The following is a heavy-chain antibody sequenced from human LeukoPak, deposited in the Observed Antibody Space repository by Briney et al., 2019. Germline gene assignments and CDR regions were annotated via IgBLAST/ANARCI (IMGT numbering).Heavy chain of an antibody. CDR1: GYTFTSYG. Sequence: RASVTVSCKASGYTFTSYGISWVRQAPGQGLEWMGWISAYSGNTNYAQKLQGRVTMTTDTSTSTAYMELRSLRSDDTAVYYCARDGRLRYFDWPSKSFDYWGQGTLVTVSS. J-gene: IGHJ4*02. CDR3: ARDGRLRYFDWPSKSFDY. CDR2: ISAYSGNT. V-gene: IGHV1-18*01. D-gene: IGHD3-9*01.